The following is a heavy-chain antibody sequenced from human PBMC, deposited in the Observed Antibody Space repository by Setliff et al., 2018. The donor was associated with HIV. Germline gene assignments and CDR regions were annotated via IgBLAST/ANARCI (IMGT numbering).Heavy chain of an antibody. CDR2: INHSGGI. J-gene: IGHJ3*01. Sequence: PSETLSLTCAVYGGSFNGFYWSWIRQPPGKGLEWIGEINHSGGINHNSSLKSRVTISVDTSKNQFSLKLSSVTAADTAVYYCARVQMAYAAFDVWGQGTMVTVSS. CDR1: GGSFNGFY. V-gene: IGHV4-34*01. D-gene: IGHD4-17*01. CDR3: ARVQMAYAAFDV.